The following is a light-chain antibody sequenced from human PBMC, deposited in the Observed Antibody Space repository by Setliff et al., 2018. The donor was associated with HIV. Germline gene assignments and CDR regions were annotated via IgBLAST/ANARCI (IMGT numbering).Light chain of an antibody. CDR3: CSYAGSSSFAV. Sequence: GDVGGYYYVSWYQQHSGKAPKLIIYEVTKRPSGVSNRFSGSKSGNTASLTISRLQAEDEADYYCCSYAGSSSFAVFGGGTQLTVL. CDR1: GDVGGYYY. J-gene: IGLJ3*02. CDR2: EVT. V-gene: IGLV2-23*02.